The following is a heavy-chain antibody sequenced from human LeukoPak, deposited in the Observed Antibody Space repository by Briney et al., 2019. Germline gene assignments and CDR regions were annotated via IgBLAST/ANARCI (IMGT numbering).Heavy chain of an antibody. Sequence: ASVKVSCKASGYTFTSYGINWVRQATGQGLEWMGWMNPNSGNTGYAQKFQGRVTMTRNTSISTAYMELSSLRSEDTAVYYCARVINSGYDFWSGYYPLYYYYGMDVWGQGTTVTVSS. CDR1: GYTFTSYG. CDR3: ARVINSGYDFWSGYYPLYYYYGMDV. D-gene: IGHD3-3*01. J-gene: IGHJ6*02. CDR2: MNPNSGNT. V-gene: IGHV1-8*02.